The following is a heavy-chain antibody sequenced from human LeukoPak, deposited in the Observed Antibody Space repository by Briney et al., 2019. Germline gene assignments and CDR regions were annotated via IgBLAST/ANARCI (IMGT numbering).Heavy chain of an antibody. V-gene: IGHV1-2*06. CDR1: GYTVTGYY. CDR2: INPNSGET. CDR3: AREYCSGGICYAYFDY. Sequence: ASVKVSCKASGYTVTGYYMHSVRQSPGQGLEWMGRINPNSGETTYPQKFQGRVNMTRDTSISTAYMELSRLRSDDTAVYYCAREYCSGGICYAYFDYWGQGTLVTVSS. D-gene: IGHD2-15*01. J-gene: IGHJ4*02.